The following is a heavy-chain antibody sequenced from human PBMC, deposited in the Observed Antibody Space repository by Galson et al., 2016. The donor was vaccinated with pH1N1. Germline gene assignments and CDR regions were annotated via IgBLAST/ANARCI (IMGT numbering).Heavy chain of an antibody. D-gene: IGHD3-22*01. J-gene: IGHJ4*02. CDR2: IKEDGSQT. CDR3: ARAIGSGSAY. V-gene: IGHV3-7*01. Sequence: SLRLSCAASGFTFSNYWMHWVRQVPGKGLEWVANIKEDGSQTYYVDSVWGRFTISRDNAKNSLYLQMNSLRDEDTALYYCARAIGSGSAYWGQGTLVTVSS. CDR1: GFTFSNYW.